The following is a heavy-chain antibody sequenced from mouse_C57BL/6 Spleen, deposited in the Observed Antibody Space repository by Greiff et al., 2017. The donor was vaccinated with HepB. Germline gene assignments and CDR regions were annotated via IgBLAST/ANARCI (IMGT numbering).Heavy chain of an antibody. CDR2: IWSGGST. CDR1: GFSLTSYG. Sequence: VQLKQSGPGLVQPSQSLSITCTVSGFSLTSYGVHWVRQPPGKGLEWLGVIWSGGSTDYNAAFISRLSISKDNSKSQVFFKMNSLQADDTAIYYCAKKTPRDYYAMDYWGQGTSVTVSS. V-gene: IGHV2-4*01. J-gene: IGHJ4*01. CDR3: AKKTPRDYYAMDY.